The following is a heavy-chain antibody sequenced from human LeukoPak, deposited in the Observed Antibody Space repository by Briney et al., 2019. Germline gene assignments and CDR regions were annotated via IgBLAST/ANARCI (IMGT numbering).Heavy chain of an antibody. CDR1: GYTFTGYY. J-gene: IGHJ6*02. D-gene: IGHD5-18*01. CDR3: VQLGRTPYYYGMDV. Sequence: ASVKVSCKASGYTFTGYYMHWVRQAPGQGLEWMGRINPNSGGTNYAQKFQGRVTMTRDTSISTAYMELSRLRSDDTAVYYCVQLGRTPYYYGMDVWGQGTTVTVSS. V-gene: IGHV1-2*06. CDR2: INPNSGGT.